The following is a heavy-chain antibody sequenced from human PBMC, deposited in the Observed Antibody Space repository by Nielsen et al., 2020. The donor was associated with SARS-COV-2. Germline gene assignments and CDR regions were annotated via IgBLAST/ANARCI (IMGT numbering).Heavy chain of an antibody. CDR3: ARYLGYDYVWGSYRSGYGMDV. D-gene: IGHD3-16*02. CDR1: GGSFSGYY. CDR2: INHSGST. J-gene: IGHJ6*02. Sequence: LETLSLTCAVYGGSFSGYYWSWIRQPPGKGLEWIGEINHSGSTNYNPSLKSRVTISVDTSKNQFSLKLSSVTAADTAVYYCARYLGYDYVWGSYRSGYGMDVWGQGTTVTVSS. V-gene: IGHV4-34*01.